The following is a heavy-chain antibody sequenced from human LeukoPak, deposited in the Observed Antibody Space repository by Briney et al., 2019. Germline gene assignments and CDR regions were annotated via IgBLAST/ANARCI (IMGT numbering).Heavy chain of an antibody. CDR3: AREATVRTFDY. V-gene: IGHV4-39*07. D-gene: IGHD4-17*01. Sequence: WVRQPPGKGLEWIGSIYYSGNTYNNPSLKSRVTISVDTSKNQFSLKLSSVTAADTAVYYCAREATVRTFDYWGQGTLVTVSS. CDR2: IYYSGNT. J-gene: IGHJ4*02.